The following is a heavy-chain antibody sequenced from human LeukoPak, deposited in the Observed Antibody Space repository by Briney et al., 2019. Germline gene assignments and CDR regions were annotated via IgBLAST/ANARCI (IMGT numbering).Heavy chain of an antibody. D-gene: IGHD3-9*01. CDR2: MNPNSGNT. V-gene: IGHV1-8*01. J-gene: IGHJ4*02. CDR1: GYTFTSFD. Sequence: ASVKLSCKASGYTFTSFDINWVRQATGQGLEWRGWMNPNSGNTGYAQKFQGRVTMTRNTSISTAYMELSSLRSEDTAVYYCARGAGMGYYDILTGYYSLYYFDYWGQGTLVTVSS. CDR3: ARGAGMGYYDILTGYYSLYYFDY.